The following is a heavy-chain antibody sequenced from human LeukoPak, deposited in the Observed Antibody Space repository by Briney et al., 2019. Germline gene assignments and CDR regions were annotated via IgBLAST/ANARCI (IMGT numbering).Heavy chain of an antibody. CDR2: IYSGGST. J-gene: IGHJ4*02. Sequence: VGSLRLSCAASGFSFSSNYMSWVRQAPGTGLEWVSVIYSGGSTYYADSVKGRFTISRDNSKNTLYLQMNSLRAEDTAVYYCARISGYSYVPYYFDYWGQGTLVTVSS. V-gene: IGHV3-66*02. CDR1: GFSFSSNY. D-gene: IGHD5-18*01. CDR3: ARISGYSYVPYYFDY.